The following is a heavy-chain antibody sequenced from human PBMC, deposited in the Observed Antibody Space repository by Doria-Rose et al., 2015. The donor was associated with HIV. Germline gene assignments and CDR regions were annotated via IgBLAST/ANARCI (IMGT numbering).Heavy chain of an antibody. D-gene: IGHD6-13*01. CDR1: GVSLSSPGMG. CDR2: IFSDDER. CDR3: ARIKSSRWYHKYYFDF. Sequence: PTETLTLTCTVSGVSLSSPGMGVSWIRQPPGKALEWLANIFSDDERSYKTSLKSGLTISRGTSKSQVVLTMTDMDPVDTATYYCARIKSSRWYHKYYFDFWGQGTLVIVSA. V-gene: IGHV2-26*01. J-gene: IGHJ4*02.